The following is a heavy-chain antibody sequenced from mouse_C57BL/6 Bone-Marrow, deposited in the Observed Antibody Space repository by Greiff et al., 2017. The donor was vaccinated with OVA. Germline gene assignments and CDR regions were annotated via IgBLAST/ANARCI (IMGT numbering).Heavy chain of an antibody. J-gene: IGHJ3*01. Sequence: EVQRVESGGGLVQPGGSLKLSCAASGFTFSDYYMYWVRQTPEKRLEWVAYISNGGGSTYYPDTVKGRFTSSRDNAKNTLYLQMSRLKSADTAMYYCARHGIYYGAWFAYWGQGTLVTVSA. CDR1: GFTFSDYY. V-gene: IGHV5-12*01. CDR3: ARHGIYYGAWFAY. CDR2: ISNGGGST. D-gene: IGHD2-13*01.